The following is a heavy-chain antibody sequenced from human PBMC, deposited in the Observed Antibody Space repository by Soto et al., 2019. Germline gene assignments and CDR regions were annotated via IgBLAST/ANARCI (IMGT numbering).Heavy chain of an antibody. Sequence: RRLSCTVSGFTFSSSAMSWVRQAPGRGLEWVSGISGSGAGTYYADSVKGRFTISRDNSKNTLYLQMSGLRAEDTAVYYCAKGPTIFGAVISFDYYYGMYVWGQGTPVTVSS. V-gene: IGHV3-23*01. CDR1: GFTFSSSA. CDR3: AKGPTIFGAVISFDYYYGMYV. J-gene: IGHJ6*02. CDR2: ISGSGAGT. D-gene: IGHD3-3*01.